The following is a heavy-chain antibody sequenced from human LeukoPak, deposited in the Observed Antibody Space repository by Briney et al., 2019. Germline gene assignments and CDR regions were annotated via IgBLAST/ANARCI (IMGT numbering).Heavy chain of an antibody. CDR2: ISDDGRRK. V-gene: IGHV3-30*03. CDR1: GFSFISYG. D-gene: IGHD3-22*01. CDR3: ARDEGYDSSGYYYIGPDY. Sequence: PGGSLRLSCAASGFSFISYGMHWVRQAPGKGLEWVGVISDDGRRKDYADSVKGRFTISRDNSKDTLYLQMNSLRAEDTAVYYCARDEGYDSSGYYYIGPDYWGQGTLVTVSS. J-gene: IGHJ4*02.